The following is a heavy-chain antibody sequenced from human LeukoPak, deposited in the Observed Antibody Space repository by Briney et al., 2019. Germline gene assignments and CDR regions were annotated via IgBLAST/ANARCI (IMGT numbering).Heavy chain of an antibody. CDR1: GCIVSANY. J-gene: IGHJ4*02. Sequence: GWALRLSCAASGCIVSANYMTGVGQTAGKGLAWVSVIYRGGATYYADSVKRRFTISRDNSKNTVYLQMNSLRAEDTAVYYCARGETSSYDYWGQGTLVTVSS. CDR2: IYRGGAT. CDR3: ARGETSSYDY. D-gene: IGHD2-2*01. V-gene: IGHV3-66*01.